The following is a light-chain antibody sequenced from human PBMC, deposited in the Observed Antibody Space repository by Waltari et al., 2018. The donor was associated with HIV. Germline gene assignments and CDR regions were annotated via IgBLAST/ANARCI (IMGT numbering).Light chain of an antibody. CDR3: SSYKTFNTII. CDR1: GAEVGAYNY. J-gene: IGLJ2*01. CDR2: DVA. V-gene: IGLV2-14*03. Sequence: QSALTQPASVSGSPGQSITISCAGTGAEVGAYNYVAWYQKLPDTVPKLIIYDVASRPSGVSDRFSGSKSGNTASLTISGLQAEDAGDYYCSSYKTFNTIIFGGGTKLTVL.